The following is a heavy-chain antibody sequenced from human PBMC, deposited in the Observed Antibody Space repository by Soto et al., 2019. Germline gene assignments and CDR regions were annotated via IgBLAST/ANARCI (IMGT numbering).Heavy chain of an antibody. D-gene: IGHD3-3*01. CDR2: MNPNSGNT. V-gene: IGHV1-8*01. CDR3: ARGTYYDFWSVYYDYYGMDV. J-gene: IGHJ6*02. Sequence: QVQLVQSGAEVKKPGASVKVSCKASGYTFTSYDINWVRQATGQGLEWMGWMNPNSGNTGYAQKFQGRVTMTRNTSISTAYMELSSLRSEDTAVYYCARGTYYDFWSVYYDYYGMDVWGQGTTVTVSS. CDR1: GYTFTSYD.